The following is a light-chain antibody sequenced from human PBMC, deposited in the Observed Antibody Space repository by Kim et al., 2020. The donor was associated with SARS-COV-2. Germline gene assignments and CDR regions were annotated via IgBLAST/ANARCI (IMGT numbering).Light chain of an antibody. V-gene: IGLV1-47*01. J-gene: IGLJ2*01. CDR3: AAWDDTLSGYLA. CDR2: TND. CDR1: ASNIGGNY. Sequence: RVDISCSGSASNIGGNYVCWYQQLPGAAPKLLIYTNDEWPSGVPDRFSGSKSGTSASLATSDLRSEDEAIYYCAAWDDTLSGYLAFGGGTKLSVL.